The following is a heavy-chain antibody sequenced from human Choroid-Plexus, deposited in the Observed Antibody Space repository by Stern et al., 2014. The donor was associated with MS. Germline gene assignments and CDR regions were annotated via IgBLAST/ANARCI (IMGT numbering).Heavy chain of an antibody. V-gene: IGHV3-30*18. CDR1: GFTFSNFG. CDR3: AKDRQWSTYFFDY. Sequence: VQLVESGGGVAQPGRPLILSCAASGFTFSNFGMHWVRQAPGKGLEWVAILSYDGSDKYYADFVKCRFTIFRDNSKNTLYMHMNSLRAEDTAVYYCAKDRQWSTYFFDYWGQGSLVTVSS. J-gene: IGHJ4*02. D-gene: IGHD2-15*01. CDR2: LSYDGSDK.